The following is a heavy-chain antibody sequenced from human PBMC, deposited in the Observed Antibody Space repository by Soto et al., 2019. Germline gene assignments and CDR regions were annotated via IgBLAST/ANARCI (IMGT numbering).Heavy chain of an antibody. CDR2: IYDDGSA. Sequence: PSETLSLTCSVSGASITDNRYHWGWTRQPPGKGLEWLAYIYDDGSANYNPSLKSRATISLDMSKNQFSLKLTSVTAADTAVYYCARDKYCSGGSCRKNWFDPWGQGTLVTVSS. J-gene: IGHJ5*02. CDR3: ARDKYCSGGSCRKNWFDP. CDR1: GASITDNRYH. V-gene: IGHV4-61*05. D-gene: IGHD2-15*01.